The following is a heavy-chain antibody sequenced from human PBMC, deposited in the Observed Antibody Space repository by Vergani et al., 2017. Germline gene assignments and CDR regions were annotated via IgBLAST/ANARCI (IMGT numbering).Heavy chain of an antibody. CDR2: IIPILGIA. D-gene: IGHD3-10*01. Sequence: QVQLVQSGAEVKKPGSSVKVSCKASGGTFSSYAISWVRQAPGQGLEWMGRIIPILGIANYAQKFQGRVTITAENSTSTAYMELSSLRSEDTAVYYCARDTAMVRGGTYYYYGMDVWGQGTTVTVSS. J-gene: IGHJ6*02. V-gene: IGHV1-69*04. CDR1: GGTFSSYA. CDR3: ARDTAMVRGGTYYYYGMDV.